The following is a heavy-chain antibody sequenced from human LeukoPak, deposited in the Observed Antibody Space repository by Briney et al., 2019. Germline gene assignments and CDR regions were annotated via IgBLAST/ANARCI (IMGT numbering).Heavy chain of an antibody. CDR1: GFTFNSHA. Sequence: GGSLRPSCAASGFTFNSHAMTWVRQAPGKGLEWVSGINDSGGSTYYADSVKGRLTISRDNSKNTLYLQMNSLRAEDTAVYYCAKGQVGALRWFDYWGQGTLVTVSS. J-gene: IGHJ4*02. D-gene: IGHD1-26*01. V-gene: IGHV3-23*01. CDR3: AKGQVGALRWFDY. CDR2: INDSGGST.